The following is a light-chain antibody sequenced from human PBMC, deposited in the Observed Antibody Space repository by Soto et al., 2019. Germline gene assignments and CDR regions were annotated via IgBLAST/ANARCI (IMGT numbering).Light chain of an antibody. V-gene: IGKV3-15*01. CDR2: GAS. Sequence: EIVMTQSPATLSVSPGERATLSCRASQSVSSNLAWYQQKAGQAPRLLIYGASARATGIPARFSGSGSGTEFTLTISSLQSEDFAVYYCQQYHNWPPITFGQGTRLEIK. J-gene: IGKJ5*01. CDR1: QSVSSN. CDR3: QQYHNWPPIT.